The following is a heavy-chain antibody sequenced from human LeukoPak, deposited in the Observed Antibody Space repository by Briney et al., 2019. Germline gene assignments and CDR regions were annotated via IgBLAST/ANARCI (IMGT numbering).Heavy chain of an antibody. J-gene: IGHJ3*02. CDR1: GFTFDDYA. V-gene: IGHV3-9*01. Sequence: GRSLRLSCAASGFTFDDYAMHWVRQAPGKGLEWVSGISWNSGSIGYADSVKGRFTISRDNAKNSLYLQMNSLRAEDTALYYCAKGFRGTDAFGIWGQGTMVTVSS. CDR2: ISWNSGSI. CDR3: AKGFRGTDAFGI. D-gene: IGHD1-1*01.